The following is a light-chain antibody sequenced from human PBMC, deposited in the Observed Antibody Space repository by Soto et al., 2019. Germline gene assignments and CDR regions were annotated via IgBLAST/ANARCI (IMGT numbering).Light chain of an antibody. J-gene: IGKJ4*01. CDR2: GAS. CDR3: QQTYRTPLT. CDR1: QSVSSSY. V-gene: IGKV3-20*01. Sequence: EIVLTQSPGTLSLSPVERATLTCRASQSVSSSYLAWYQQKPGQAPRLLIYGASSRATGIPDRFSGSGSGTDFTLTISSLQPEDFATYSCQQTYRTPLTFGGGTKV.